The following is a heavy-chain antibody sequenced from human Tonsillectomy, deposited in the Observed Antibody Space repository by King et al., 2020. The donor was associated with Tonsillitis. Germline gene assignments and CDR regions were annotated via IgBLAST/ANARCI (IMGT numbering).Heavy chain of an antibody. CDR1: GFTFSTYW. V-gene: IGHV3-74*01. CDR2: INVDGSST. D-gene: IGHD1-26*01. CDR3: ARAPPGNYYYYMDV. J-gene: IGHJ6*03. Sequence: VQLVESGGGLVQPGGSLRLSCAASGFTFSTYWMHWVRQAPGKGLVWVSRINVDGSSTIYADSVKGRVTISRDNAKNTLYLQMNSPRAEDTAVYYCARAPPGNYYYYMDVWGKGTTVTVSS.